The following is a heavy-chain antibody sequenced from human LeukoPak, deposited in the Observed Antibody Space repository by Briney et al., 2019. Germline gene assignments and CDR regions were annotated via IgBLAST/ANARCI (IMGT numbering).Heavy chain of an antibody. CDR2: IYYSGST. V-gene: IGHV4-59*08. CDR1: GGSIISYY. J-gene: IGHJ4*02. Sequence: SETLFLTCTVSGGSIISYYWSWIRQPPGKGLEGIGYIYYSGSTNYNPSLKSRVTISVDTSKNQFSLKLSSVTAADTAVYYCAITSYSSGYYSTFDYWGQGTLVTVSS. D-gene: IGHD3-22*01. CDR3: AITSYSSGYYSTFDY.